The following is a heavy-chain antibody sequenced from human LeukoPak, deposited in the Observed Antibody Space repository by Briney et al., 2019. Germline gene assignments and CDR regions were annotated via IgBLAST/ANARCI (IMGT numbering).Heavy chain of an antibody. V-gene: IGHV1-24*01. CDR3: ATSRRFFDWLNNAFDI. CDR2: FDPEDGET. Sequence: ASVKVSCKVSGYTLTELSMHWVRQAPGEGLEWMGGFDPEDGETIYAQKFQGRVTMTEDTSTDTAYMELSSLRSEDTAVYYCATSRRFFDWLNNAFDIWGQGTMVTVSS. CDR1: GYTLTELS. J-gene: IGHJ3*02. D-gene: IGHD3-9*01.